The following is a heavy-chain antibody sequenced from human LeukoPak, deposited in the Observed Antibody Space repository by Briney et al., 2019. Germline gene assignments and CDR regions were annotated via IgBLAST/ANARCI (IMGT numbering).Heavy chain of an antibody. CDR1: GLTFSSYG. Sequence: PGGSLRLSCAASGLTFSSYGMSWVRQAPGKGLEWVSAISGSGGSTYYADSVKGRFTISRDNSKNTLYLQMNSLRAEDTAVYYCAKKWFGELNWFDPWGQGTLVTVSS. CDR3: AKKWFGELNWFDP. V-gene: IGHV3-23*01. CDR2: ISGSGGST. J-gene: IGHJ5*02. D-gene: IGHD3-10*01.